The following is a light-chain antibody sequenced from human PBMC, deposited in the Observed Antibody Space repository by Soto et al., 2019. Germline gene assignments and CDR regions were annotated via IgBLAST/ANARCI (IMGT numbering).Light chain of an antibody. Sequence: QSVLTQPASVSASPGQSITLSCTGTSGDVGGYNFVSWYQQFPAKAPKLLIYEVGNRPSGVSNRFSGSKSGNTASLTISGLQAEDEADYYCSSYTTSSTLVFGTGTNLTVL. CDR1: SGDVGGYNF. CDR3: SSYTTSSTLV. J-gene: IGLJ1*01. CDR2: EVG. V-gene: IGLV2-14*01.